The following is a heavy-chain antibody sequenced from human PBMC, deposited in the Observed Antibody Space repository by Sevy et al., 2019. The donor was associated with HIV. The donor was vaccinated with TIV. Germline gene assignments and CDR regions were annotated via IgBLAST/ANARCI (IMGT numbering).Heavy chain of an antibody. J-gene: IGHJ3*02. Sequence: SETLSLTCTVSGDSMSSGTYYWNWIRQPVGKGLEWIGRIYSIGTTTYKPSLKSRVTISLHTSNNQFFLNLKSVTAADTAVYFCARDSSPVLMHDALDIWGHGTMVTVSS. CDR3: ARDSSPVLMHDALDI. D-gene: IGHD2-2*01. CDR2: IYSIGTT. CDR1: GDSMSSGTYY. V-gene: IGHV4-61*02.